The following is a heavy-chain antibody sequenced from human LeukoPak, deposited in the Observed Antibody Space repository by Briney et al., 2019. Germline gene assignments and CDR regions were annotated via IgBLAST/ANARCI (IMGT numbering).Heavy chain of an antibody. Sequence: GGSLRLSCAASGFTFSSSVMSWVRQAPAKRLEWVSTIGVSCSNTYYADSMKGRFTISRDNSKNTLYLQMNSLRAEDTAVYYCAKGGPWVNYHSSGYYSYFDYWGQGTLVTVSS. CDR1: GFTFSSSV. CDR3: AKGGPWVNYHSSGYYSYFDY. CDR2: IGVSCSNT. V-gene: IGHV3-23*01. D-gene: IGHD3-22*01. J-gene: IGHJ4*02.